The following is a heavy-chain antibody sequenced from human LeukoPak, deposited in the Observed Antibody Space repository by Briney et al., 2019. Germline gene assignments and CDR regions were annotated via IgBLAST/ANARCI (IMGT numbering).Heavy chain of an antibody. CDR3: ARTIWFDP. CDR2: IDHSGST. D-gene: IGHD5-24*01. V-gene: IGHV4-38-2*02. CDR1: GYSISSGYY. J-gene: IGHJ5*02. Sequence: SETLSLTCTVSGYSISSGYYWGWIRQPPGKGLEWTGSIDHSGSTYYNPSLKSRITISVDTSKNQFSLKLSSVTAADTAVYYCARTIWFDPWGQGTLVTVSS.